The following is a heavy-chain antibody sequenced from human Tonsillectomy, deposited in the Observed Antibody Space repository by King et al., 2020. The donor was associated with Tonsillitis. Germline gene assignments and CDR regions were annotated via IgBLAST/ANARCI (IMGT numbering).Heavy chain of an antibody. CDR3: ARGRRWLQLLFDY. CDR2: MNPNRGNT. CDR1: GYTFTSYD. V-gene: IGHV1-8*01. Sequence: VQLVQSGAEVKKPGASVKVSCKASGYTFTSYDINWVRQATGQGLEWMGWMNPNRGNTGYAQKFQGRGTMTRKTSISTTYMELSSLRSQDTAVYYCARGRRWLQLLFDYWGQGTLVTVSS. D-gene: IGHD5-24*01. J-gene: IGHJ4*02.